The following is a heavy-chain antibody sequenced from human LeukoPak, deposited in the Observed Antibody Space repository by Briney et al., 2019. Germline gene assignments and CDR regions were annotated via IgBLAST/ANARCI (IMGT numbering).Heavy chain of an antibody. CDR2: TYYRSKWFN. D-gene: IGHD1-26*01. V-gene: IGHV6-1*01. Sequence: SQTLSLTCAISGDSFTSGIWNWIRQSPSRGLEWLGRTYYRSKWFNDYTVSMKGRVTVNPDTSKNQFSLQLNSVTPEDTAVYYCAREDRLGHFDYWGQGTLVTVSS. CDR1: GDSFTSGI. CDR3: AREDRLGHFDY. J-gene: IGHJ4*01.